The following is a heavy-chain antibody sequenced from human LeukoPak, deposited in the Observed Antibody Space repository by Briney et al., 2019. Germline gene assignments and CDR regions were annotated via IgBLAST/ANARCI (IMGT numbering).Heavy chain of an antibody. CDR1: GFTFSSYA. V-gene: IGHV3-23*01. Sequence: GGSLRLSCAASGFTFSSYAMSWVHQAPGKGLEWVSAISGSGGSTYYADSVKGRFTISRDNSKNSLYLQMNSLRAEDTAVYYCESSYYYDSSGYYSNDYWGQGTLVTVSS. D-gene: IGHD3-22*01. CDR3: ESSYYYDSSGYYSNDY. J-gene: IGHJ4*02. CDR2: ISGSGGST.